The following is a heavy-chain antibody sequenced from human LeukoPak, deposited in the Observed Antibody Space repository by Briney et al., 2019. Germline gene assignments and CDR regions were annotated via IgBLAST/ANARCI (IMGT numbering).Heavy chain of an antibody. J-gene: IGHJ3*02. CDR2: ISSSISTM. Sequence: GGSLRLSCATSGHTFRVYSMSWVRQAPGKGLEWVSYISSSISTMYYADSVEGRFTISRDNAKTSLYLQMNSLIGEATAIYYCARDFADSDGFDIWGQGTLVTVSS. V-gene: IGHV3-48*01. CDR1: GHTFRVYS. CDR3: ARDFADSDGFDI.